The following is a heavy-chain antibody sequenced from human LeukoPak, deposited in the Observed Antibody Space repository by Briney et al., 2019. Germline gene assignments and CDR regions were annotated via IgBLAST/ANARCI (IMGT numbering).Heavy chain of an antibody. CDR1: GYSFTSYW. CDR3: ARQFPGVPQNEAFDI. CDR2: IYPGDSDT. J-gene: IGHJ3*02. D-gene: IGHD3-3*01. Sequence: GESLKISCKGSGYSFTSYWIGWVRQMPGKGLEWMGIIYPGDSDTRYSPSFQGQVTISADKSISTAYLQWSSLKASDTAMYYCARQFPGVPQNEAFDIWGQGTMVTVSS. V-gene: IGHV5-51*01.